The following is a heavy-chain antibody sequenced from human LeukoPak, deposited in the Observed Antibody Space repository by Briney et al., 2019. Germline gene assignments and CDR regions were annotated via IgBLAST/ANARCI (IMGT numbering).Heavy chain of an antibody. D-gene: IGHD2-2*01. CDR2: VSPSDGET. V-gene: IGHV1-18*01. Sequence: ASVKVSCKASGYTFSNNGISWVRQAPGQGLEWMGWVSPSDGETNYAQKVQGRVTMTTDTSTSTVYMELRSLKSDDTVVYYCARDLGYCTLTNCVRNWFGPWGQGTLVTVSS. CDR3: ARDLGYCTLTNCVRNWFGP. CDR1: GYTFSNNG. J-gene: IGHJ5*02.